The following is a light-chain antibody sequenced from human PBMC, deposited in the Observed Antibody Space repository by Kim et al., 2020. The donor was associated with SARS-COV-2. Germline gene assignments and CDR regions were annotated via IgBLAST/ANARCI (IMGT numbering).Light chain of an antibody. V-gene: IGLV1-40*01. CDR3: QSYDTGLSGII. J-gene: IGLJ2*01. CDR1: NSNIGAGYE. CDR2: NDY. Sequence: QLVLTQPPSMSGAPGQSVTISCTGSNSNIGAGYEVHWYQQLPGTAPKLLIYNDYRRPSGVPDRFSGSRSATSASLVITGLQAEDEADYYCQSYDTGLSGIIFGGGTQLTVL.